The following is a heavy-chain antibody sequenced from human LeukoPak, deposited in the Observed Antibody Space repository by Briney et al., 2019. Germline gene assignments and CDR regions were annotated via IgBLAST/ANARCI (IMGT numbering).Heavy chain of an antibody. J-gene: IGHJ4*02. CDR3: ARGVVAAPQTLDY. D-gene: IGHD2-15*01. CDR1: GGSISSSSYY. Sequence: PSETLSLTCTVSGGSISSSSYYWGWIRQPPGKELEWIGSIYYSGSTYYNPSLKSRVTISADTSKNQFSLKLSSVTAADTAVYYCARGVVAAPQTLDYWGQGTLVTVSS. V-gene: IGHV4-39*07. CDR2: IYYSGST.